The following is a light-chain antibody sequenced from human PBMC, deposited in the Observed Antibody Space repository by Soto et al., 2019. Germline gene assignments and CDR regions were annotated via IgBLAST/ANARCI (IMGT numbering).Light chain of an antibody. V-gene: IGKV3-20*01. CDR1: QSVSSIY. J-gene: IGKJ1*01. CDR2: GAS. Sequence: EIVLTQSPGTLSLSPGERATLSCRASQSVSSIYLAWYQHKPGQAPRLLIYGASSRATGIPDRFSGSGSGTDFTLTISRLEPEDFAVYYCQHYVSSSWTFGRGTTVEIK. CDR3: QHYVSSSWT.